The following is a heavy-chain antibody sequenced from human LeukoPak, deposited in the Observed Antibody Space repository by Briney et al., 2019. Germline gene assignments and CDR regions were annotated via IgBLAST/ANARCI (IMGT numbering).Heavy chain of an antibody. V-gene: IGHV5-51*01. Sequence: GESLQISFEGSGYTFTNCWITWVRPMPGKGLEWMGVIYPGDSDTRYSPSLQGQVTFSADKSISTAYLHLSSLKASDTAMYYCARRRDGYNWRFDYWGQGTLVTVSS. CDR3: ARRRDGYNWRFDY. D-gene: IGHD5-24*01. J-gene: IGHJ4*02. CDR1: GYTFTNCW. CDR2: IYPGDSDT.